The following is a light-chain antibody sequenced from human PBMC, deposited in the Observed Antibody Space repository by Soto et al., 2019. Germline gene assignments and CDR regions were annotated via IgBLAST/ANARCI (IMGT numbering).Light chain of an antibody. CDR1: QSVSSW. CDR3: QHYNVYPWK. CDR2: KAS. V-gene: IGKV1-5*03. J-gene: IGKJ1*01. Sequence: DIQMTQSPSTLSASVGDIVTITCRASQSVSSWLAWFQQKPGKAPKLLIYKASSLQSGVPSRFSGSGSGTEFTLTISSLQPDDFATYYCQHYNVYPWKFGQGTKVDIK.